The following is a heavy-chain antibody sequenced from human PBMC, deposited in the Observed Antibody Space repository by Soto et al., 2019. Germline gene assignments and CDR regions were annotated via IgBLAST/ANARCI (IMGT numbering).Heavy chain of an antibody. CDR1: GFTFSSYW. CDR3: ARDRDSSSSYYSYGMDV. Sequence: GGSLRLSCAASGFTFSSYWMSWVRQAPGKGLEWVANIKQDGSEKYYVDSVKGRFTISRDNAKNSLYLQMNSLRAEDTAVYYCARDRDSSSSYYSYGMDVWGQWTTLTVSS. V-gene: IGHV3-7*01. CDR2: IKQDGSEK. J-gene: IGHJ6*02. D-gene: IGHD6-6*01.